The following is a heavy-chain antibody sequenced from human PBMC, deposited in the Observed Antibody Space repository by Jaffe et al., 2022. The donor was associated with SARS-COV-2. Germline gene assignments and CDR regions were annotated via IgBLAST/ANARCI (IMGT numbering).Heavy chain of an antibody. Sequence: EVQLVESGGGLVKPGGSLRLSCAASGFSFSHDWMSWVRQAPGKGLEWVGRLRSKSDGGADYAAPVRGRFSLSRDESQNTVFLQMNSLKTDDTGVYYCTTERSFYGGKYRPFGYWGQGTLVTVSS. V-gene: IGHV3-15*01. CDR3: TTERSFYGGKYRPFGY. D-gene: IGHD1-26*01. CDR1: GFSFSHDW. CDR2: LRSKSDGGA. J-gene: IGHJ4*02.